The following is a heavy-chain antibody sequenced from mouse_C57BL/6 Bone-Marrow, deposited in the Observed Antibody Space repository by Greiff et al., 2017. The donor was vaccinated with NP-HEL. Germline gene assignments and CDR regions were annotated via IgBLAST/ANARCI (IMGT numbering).Heavy chain of an antibody. CDR1: GYTFTDYN. CDR3: ARRGLRRGYYFDY. D-gene: IGHD2-2*01. V-gene: IGHV1-22*01. CDR2: INPNNGGT. J-gene: IGHJ2*01. Sequence: EVQLKQSGPELVKPGASVKMSCKASGYTFTDYNMHWVKQCHGKSLEWIGYINPNNGGTSYNQKFKGKATLTVNKSSSTAYMELRSLTSEDSAVYYCARRGLRRGYYFDYWGQGTTLTVSS.